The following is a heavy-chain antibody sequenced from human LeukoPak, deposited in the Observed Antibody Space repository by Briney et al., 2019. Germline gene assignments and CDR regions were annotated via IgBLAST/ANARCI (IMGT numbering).Heavy chain of an antibody. V-gene: IGHV4-59*01. CDR3: AREPPYYYGSGSTDY. CDR2: IYYSGST. D-gene: IGHD3-10*01. CDR1: GGSISSYY. Sequence: SETLSLTCTVSGGSISSYYWSWIRQPPGKGLELIGYIYYSGSTKYNPSLKSRVTISVDASKNQFSLRLSSVTAADTAVYYCAREPPYYYGSGSTDYWGXXXXXTVXS. J-gene: IGHJ4*01.